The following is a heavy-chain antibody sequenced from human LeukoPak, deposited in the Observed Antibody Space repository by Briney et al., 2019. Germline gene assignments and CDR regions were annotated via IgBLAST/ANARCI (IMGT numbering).Heavy chain of an antibody. V-gene: IGHV3-15*01. CDR1: GFTVSSNY. D-gene: IGHD4-23*01. J-gene: IGHJ4*02. Sequence: PGGSLRLSCAASGFTVSSNYMSWVRQAPGKGLEWVGRIKSTTVDATPEYAAPVKGRFTISRDDSKNTVYLQMNSLKTEDTAVYYCTTGPGNSGYWGQGTLVTVSS. CDR3: TTGPGNSGY. CDR2: IKSTTVDATP.